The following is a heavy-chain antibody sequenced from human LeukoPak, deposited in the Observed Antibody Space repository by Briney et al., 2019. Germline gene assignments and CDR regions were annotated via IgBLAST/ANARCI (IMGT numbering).Heavy chain of an antibody. CDR2: IFSGGAI. V-gene: IGHV3-53*04. CDR1: GFTVNSNY. D-gene: IGHD3-9*01. J-gene: IGHJ4*02. CDR3: ARDFGDDTTGYKGWGD. Sequence: GGSLRLSCAVSGFTVNSNYMTWVRQAPGKGLERVSVIFSGGAIAYADSVKGRFTISRHNSENTLYLQMNNLRPEDTAVYYCARDFGDDTTGYKGWGDWGQGTLVTVSS.